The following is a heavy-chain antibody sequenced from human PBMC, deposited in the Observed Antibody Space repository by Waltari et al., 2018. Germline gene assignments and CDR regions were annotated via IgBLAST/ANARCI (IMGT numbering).Heavy chain of an antibody. CDR3: ARADTVVASGRAYYYYYYMDV. D-gene: IGHD2-15*01. J-gene: IGHJ6*03. V-gene: IGHV4-38-2*02. Sequence: QVQLQESGPGLVKPSEPLSLTCTVSGYSISSGYYWGWIRQPPGKGLEWIGSIYHSGSTYYNPSLKSRVTISVDTSKNQFSLKLSSVTAADTAVYYCARADTVVASGRAYYYYYYMDVWGKGTTVTISS. CDR2: IYHSGST. CDR1: GYSISSGYY.